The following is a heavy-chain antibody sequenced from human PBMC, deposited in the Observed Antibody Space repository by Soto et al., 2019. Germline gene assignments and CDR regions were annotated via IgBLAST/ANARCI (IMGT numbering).Heavy chain of an antibody. CDR2: IVVASGQT. J-gene: IGHJ6*02. CDR1: GSGFISSG. V-gene: IGHV1-58*02. CDR3: SADRPDIGVGWWV. D-gene: IGHD2-8*02. Sequence: AAVKVSCKASGSGFISSGIQRVRQARGQRLEWIGWIVVASGQTTYAHNFRGRVAITRDTSTATAYIELTGLTSADTAVYFCSADRPDIGVGWWVWGQGTTVTVSS.